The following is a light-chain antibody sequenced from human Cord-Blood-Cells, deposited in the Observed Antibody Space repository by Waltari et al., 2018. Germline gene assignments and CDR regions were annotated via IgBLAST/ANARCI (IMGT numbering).Light chain of an antibody. CDR3: CSYAGSRTWV. CDR2: EGS. J-gene: IGLJ3*02. CDR1: SSDVGCHNL. Sequence: QSALTQPASLSGSPGQSITISCTGTSSDVGCHNLVPWYQQHPGKAPKLMIYEGSKRTSGVSNRFAGSKSGNTASLTISGLQAEDEADYYCCSYAGSRTWVFGGGTKLTVL. V-gene: IGLV2-23*01.